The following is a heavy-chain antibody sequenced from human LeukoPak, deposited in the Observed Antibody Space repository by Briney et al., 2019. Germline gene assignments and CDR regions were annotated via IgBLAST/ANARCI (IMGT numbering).Heavy chain of an antibody. CDR3: ARLRWPRGGRSSFDY. V-gene: IGHV5-51*01. CDR2: VNPDDSDT. Sequence: GGSLRLSCKGSGYSFTNSWITWVRQMPGKGLEWMGIVNPDDSDTIYSPSFQGQVTISADESITTAYLQWSSLKASDTAMYYCARLRWPRGGRSSFDYWGQGALVTVSS. D-gene: IGHD3-10*01. J-gene: IGHJ4*02. CDR1: GYSFTNSW.